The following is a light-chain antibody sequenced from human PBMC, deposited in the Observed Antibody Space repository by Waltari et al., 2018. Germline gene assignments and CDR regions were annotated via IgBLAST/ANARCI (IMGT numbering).Light chain of an antibody. CDR1: SGSVSSTSY. CDR3: VMYMGSGIWV. J-gene: IGLJ3*02. Sequence: QTVVTQEPSLSVSPGGTVTLTCALSSGSVSSTSYPSWYQPSPGQPPRTLVYKGITRSSGVPDRFSGSILGNKAALTITGAQADDESDYYCVMYMGSGIWVFGGGTKLTVL. V-gene: IGLV8-61*01. CDR2: KGI.